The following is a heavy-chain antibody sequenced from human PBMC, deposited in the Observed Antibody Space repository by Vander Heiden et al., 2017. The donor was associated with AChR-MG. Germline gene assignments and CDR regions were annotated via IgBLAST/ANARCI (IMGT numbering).Heavy chain of an antibody. Sequence: QVQLQQWGAGLLKPSETLSLTCAVYGGSFSGYYWSWIRKHPGKGLEWIGEINHSGSTNYNPSLKSRVTISVDTSKNQFSLKLSSVTAADTAVYYCARGQMATILYYFDYWGQGTLVTVSS. CDR1: GGSFSGYY. J-gene: IGHJ4*02. CDR3: ARGQMATILYYFDY. V-gene: IGHV4-34*01. D-gene: IGHD5-12*01. CDR2: INHSGST.